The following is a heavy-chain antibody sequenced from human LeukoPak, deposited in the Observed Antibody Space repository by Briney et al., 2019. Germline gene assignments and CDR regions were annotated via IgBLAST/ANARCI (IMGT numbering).Heavy chain of an antibody. CDR1: GYSFTRHG. D-gene: IGHD3-10*01. CDR3: VRDEGRVSGSYSP. CDR2: ISTYNGDT. Sequence: GASLRLSCTASGYSFTRHGIRWVRQAPGHGLEWMRWISTYNGDTTYAQNFQGRVTITTDTSTSTAYMDLRSLRSDDTAVYYCVRDEGRVSGSYSPWGQGTLVTVSS. V-gene: IGHV1-18*01. J-gene: IGHJ5*02.